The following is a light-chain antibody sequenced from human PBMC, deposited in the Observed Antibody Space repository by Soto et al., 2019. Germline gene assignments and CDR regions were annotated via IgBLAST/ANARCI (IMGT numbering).Light chain of an antibody. V-gene: IGLV2-8*01. Sequence: QSALTQPPSASGSPGQSVTISCTGSSSDVGAYNYVSWYQQYPGKAPKLMIYEVSKRPSGVPDRFSGSKSGKTASLTVSGLQPEDEADYYCSSYTSSSTLVVFGGGTKLTVL. CDR2: EVS. CDR1: SSDVGAYNY. CDR3: SSYTSSSTLVV. J-gene: IGLJ2*01.